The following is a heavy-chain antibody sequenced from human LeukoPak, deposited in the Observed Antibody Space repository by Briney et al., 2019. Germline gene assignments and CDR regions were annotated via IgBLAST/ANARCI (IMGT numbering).Heavy chain of an antibody. CDR1: GFTFSSYA. Sequence: PGGSLRLSCAAAGFTFSSYAMNWVRQAPGKGLEWVSGISDSGGSTDSVKDRFTISRDNSKNTLYLQMNSLRAEDSAVYYCAKGTTAAPYYYYYSMDVWGQGTTVTVSS. J-gene: IGHJ6*02. V-gene: IGHV3-23*01. D-gene: IGHD1-1*01. CDR2: ISDSGGS. CDR3: AKGTTAAPYYYYYSMDV.